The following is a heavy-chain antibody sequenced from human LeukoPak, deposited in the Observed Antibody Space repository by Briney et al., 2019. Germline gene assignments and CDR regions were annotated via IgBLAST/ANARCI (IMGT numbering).Heavy chain of an antibody. V-gene: IGHV1-69*13. CDR2: IIPIFGTA. CDR3: ARVGSYYYDSSGYLFDY. D-gene: IGHD3-22*01. CDR1: GYTFTGYY. J-gene: IGHJ4*02. Sequence: SVKVSCKASGYTFTGYYIHWVRQAPGQGLEWMGGIIPIFGTANYAQKFQGRVTITADESTSTAYMELSSLRSEDTAVYYCARVGSYYYDSSGYLFDYWGQGTLVTVSS.